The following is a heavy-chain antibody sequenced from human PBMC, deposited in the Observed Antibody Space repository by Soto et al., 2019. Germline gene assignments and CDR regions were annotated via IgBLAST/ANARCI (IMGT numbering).Heavy chain of an antibody. CDR2: ITSNSVYV. Sequence: EVQLVESGGGLVKPGGSLRLSCAVSGFTFSDFDMTWVRQAPGKGLEWVSSITSNSVYVYYADSLKGRFTSSRDNAKSSLYLQMNSLRADDTAVYYWAMDLSGGNFYYHGLDVWGQGTTVTISS. V-gene: IGHV3-21*01. J-gene: IGHJ6*02. CDR3: AMDLSGGNFYYHGLDV. D-gene: IGHD1-26*01. CDR1: GFTFSDFD.